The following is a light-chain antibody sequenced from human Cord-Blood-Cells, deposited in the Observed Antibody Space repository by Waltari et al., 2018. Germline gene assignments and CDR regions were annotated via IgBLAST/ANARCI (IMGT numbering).Light chain of an antibody. CDR3: AAWDDSLSGQV. CDR1: SSHTGRNY. CDR2: RNN. J-gene: IGLJ3*02. V-gene: IGLV1-47*01. Sequence: QSVLTQPPSASGTPGQRVTIPCSGSSSHTGRNYVSWYQQLPGTAPKLLIYRNNQRPSGVPDRFSGSKSGTSASLAISGLRSEDEADYYCAAWDDSLSGQVFGGGTKLTVL.